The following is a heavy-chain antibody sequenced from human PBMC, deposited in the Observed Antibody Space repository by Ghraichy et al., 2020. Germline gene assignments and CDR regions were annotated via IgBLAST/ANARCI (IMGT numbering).Heavy chain of an antibody. J-gene: IGHJ6*02. CDR2: ISNRGGST. D-gene: IGHD2-8*01. CDR3: ARLMRGTSGTYGMDV. CDR1: GFTFDSYA. V-gene: IGHV3-23*01. Sequence: GALNISCAASGFTFDSYAQTWVRQAPGKGLEWVSTISNRGGSTYYADSVKGRFTISRDNFRNMMYLEMNSLRADDTAVYYCARLMRGTSGTYGMDVWGQGTTVTVSS.